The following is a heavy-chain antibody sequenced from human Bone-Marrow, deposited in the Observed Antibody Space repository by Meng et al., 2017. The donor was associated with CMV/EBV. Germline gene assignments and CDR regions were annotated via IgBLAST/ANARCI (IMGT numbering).Heavy chain of an antibody. V-gene: IGHV1-69*10. Sequence: SVKVSCKASGGTFSSYAISWVRQAPGQGLEWMGGIIPILGIANYAQKFQGRVTITADKSTSTAYMELSSLRSEDTAVYYCASLWGSGYDYAFDPWGQGTLATVSS. CDR1: GGTFSSYA. CDR2: IIPILGIA. CDR3: ASLWGSGYDYAFDP. D-gene: IGHD5-12*01. J-gene: IGHJ5*02.